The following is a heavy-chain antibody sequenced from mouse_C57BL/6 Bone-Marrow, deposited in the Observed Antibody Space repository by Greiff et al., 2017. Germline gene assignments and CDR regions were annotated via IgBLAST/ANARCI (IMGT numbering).Heavy chain of an antibody. V-gene: IGHV15-2*01. J-gene: IGHJ1*03. Sequence: QVQLQQSGSELRSPGSSVKLSCKDFDSEVFPIAYMSWVRQKPGHGFEWIGGILPSIGRTIYGEKFEDKATLDADTLSTTAYLELNSLTSEDSAIYYCARAYYYGSSYWYFDVWGTGTTVTVSS. CDR1: DSEVFPIAY. CDR3: ARAYYYGSSYWYFDV. CDR2: ILPSIGRT. D-gene: IGHD1-1*01.